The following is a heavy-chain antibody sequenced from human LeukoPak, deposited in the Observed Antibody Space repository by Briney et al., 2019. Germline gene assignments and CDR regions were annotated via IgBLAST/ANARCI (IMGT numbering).Heavy chain of an antibody. V-gene: IGHV4-59*01. Sequence: SETLSLTCTVSGASISTYYWTWIRQPPGKGLEWIGYIYYSGSTNYNPSLKSRVTISVDTSKNQLSLKLSSVTAADTAVYYCAREMRAHSSGSHFDYWGQGTLVTVSS. J-gene: IGHJ4*02. CDR1: GASISTYY. CDR3: AREMRAHSSGSHFDY. CDR2: IYYSGST. D-gene: IGHD6-19*01.